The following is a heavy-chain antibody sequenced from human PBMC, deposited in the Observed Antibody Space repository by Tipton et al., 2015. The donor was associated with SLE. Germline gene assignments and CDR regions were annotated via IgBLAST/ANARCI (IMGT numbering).Heavy chain of an antibody. D-gene: IGHD2-2*01. V-gene: IGHV1-46*01. J-gene: IGHJ6*03. CDR3: ASVEVPAAVNGDSNYYYHMDV. Sequence: QSGAEVKKPGASVKVSCKPSGYTFTSYYMHWVRQAPGQGLEWMGIINPSGGSTSYAQKFRRRVTMTRDTSTSTVYMELSSLRSEGTAVYCCASVEVPAAVNGDSNYYYHMDVSGTGNPVTVS. CDR2: INPSGGST. CDR1: GYTFTSYY.